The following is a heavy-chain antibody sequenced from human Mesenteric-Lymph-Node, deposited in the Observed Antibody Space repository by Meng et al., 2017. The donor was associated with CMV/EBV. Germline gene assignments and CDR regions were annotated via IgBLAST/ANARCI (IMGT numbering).Heavy chain of an antibody. D-gene: IGHD2-15*01. CDR1: GGTFSSYA. Sequence: SVKVSCKASGGTFSSYAISWVRQAPGQGLEWMGGIIPILGIANYAQKFQGRVTITADKSTSIAYMELSSLRSEDTAVYYCARMSGGGYCSGGSCYNYYGMDVWGQGTTVTVSS. CDR3: ARMSGGGYCSGGSCYNYYGMDV. J-gene: IGHJ6*02. V-gene: IGHV1-69*10. CDR2: IIPILGIA.